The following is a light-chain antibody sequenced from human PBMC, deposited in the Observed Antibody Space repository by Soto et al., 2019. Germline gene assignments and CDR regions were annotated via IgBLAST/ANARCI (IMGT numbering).Light chain of an antibody. CDR3: AAWDDSLNGHVV. V-gene: IGLV1-44*01. CDR2: SNN. CDR1: NSNIGKNT. J-gene: IGLJ2*01. Sequence: QSVLTQPPSGSGTPGQRLSISCSGSNSNIGKNTVNWYQQLPRTAPKLLIYSNNQRPSGVPDRFSGSKSGTSASLAISGLQSEDEADYYCAAWDDSLNGHVVFGGGTKVTVL.